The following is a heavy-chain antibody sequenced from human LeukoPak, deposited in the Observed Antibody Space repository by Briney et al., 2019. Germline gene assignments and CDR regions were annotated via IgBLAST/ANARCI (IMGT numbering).Heavy chain of an antibody. CDR3: AKLAKYFYGSETYYFFEH. Sequence: PGGSLRLSCAASGFTFSDPYMNWVRQAPGKGLEWVSIISSGSSYIHYADSVKGRFTISRDNAKNSLYLQMNSLRVEDTAVYYCAKLAKYFYGSETYYFFEHWGQGTPVTASS. CDR1: GFTFSDPY. V-gene: IGHV3-21*01. D-gene: IGHD3-10*01. CDR2: ISSGSSYI. J-gene: IGHJ4*02.